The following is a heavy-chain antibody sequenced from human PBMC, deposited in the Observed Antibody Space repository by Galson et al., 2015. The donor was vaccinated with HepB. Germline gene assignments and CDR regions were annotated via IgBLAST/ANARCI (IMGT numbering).Heavy chain of an antibody. CDR3: ARVWDGGYDLTTLDY. J-gene: IGHJ4*02. CDR1: GYSISSGYY. CDR2: IYHSGGT. D-gene: IGHD5-12*01. V-gene: IGHV4-38-2*02. Sequence: SETLSLTCTVSGYSISSGYYWGWIRQPPGKGLEWIGSIYHSGGTYYNPSLKSRVTISVDTSKNQFSLKLSSVTAADTAVYYCARVWDGGYDLTTLDYWGQGTLVTVSS.